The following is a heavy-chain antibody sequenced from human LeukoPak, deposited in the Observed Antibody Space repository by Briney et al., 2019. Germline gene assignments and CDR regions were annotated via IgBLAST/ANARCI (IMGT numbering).Heavy chain of an antibody. CDR3: ARRSIAARLFDY. Sequence: PSETLSLTCNVSGGSISSHYWGWIRQPPGKGLEWIGYIYYSGNTNYNPSLKRRVTMSVDTSKNQFSLKLSSVTAADTAVYYCARRSIAARLFDYWGQGTLVTVSS. V-gene: IGHV4-59*08. CDR1: GGSISSHY. CDR2: IYYSGNT. D-gene: IGHD6-6*01. J-gene: IGHJ4*02.